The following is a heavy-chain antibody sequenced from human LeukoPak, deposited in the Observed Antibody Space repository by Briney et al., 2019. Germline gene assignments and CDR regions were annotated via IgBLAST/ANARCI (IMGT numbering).Heavy chain of an antibody. D-gene: IGHD1-14*01. CDR1: GGSISSGDYY. V-gene: IGHV4-30-4*01. CDR2: IYYSGSN. J-gene: IGHJ4*02. Sequence: SETLSLTCTVSGGSISSGDYYWSWIRQPPGKGLEWIGYIYYSGSNYYNPSLKSRVTISVDTSKNQFSLKLSSVTAADTAVYYCARGEPAEDYFDYWGQGTLVTVPS. CDR3: ARGEPAEDYFDY.